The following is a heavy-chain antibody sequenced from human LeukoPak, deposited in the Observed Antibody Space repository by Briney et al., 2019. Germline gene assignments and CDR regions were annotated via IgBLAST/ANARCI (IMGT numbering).Heavy chain of an antibody. CDR2: IISSGSTI. V-gene: IGHV3-11*04. CDR1: GFTFSDYY. CDR3: ARDRTSGFWSGYFYDAFDI. J-gene: IGHJ3*02. Sequence: KAGGSLRLSCAASGFTFSDYYMSWIRQAPGKGLEWVSYIISSGSTIYYADSVKGRFTISRDNAKNSLYLQMNSLRAEDTAVYYCARDRTSGFWSGYFYDAFDIWGQGTMVTVSS. D-gene: IGHD3-3*01.